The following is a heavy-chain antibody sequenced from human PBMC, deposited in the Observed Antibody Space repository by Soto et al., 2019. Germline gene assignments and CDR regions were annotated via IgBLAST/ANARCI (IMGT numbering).Heavy chain of an antibody. J-gene: IGHJ6*03. CDR1: GYTFTNYV. CDR2: INAANGNT. CDR3: ARDRYDFWGGSNYYYYYYMDV. D-gene: IGHD3-3*01. Sequence: ASVKVSCKASGYTFTNYVMYWVRQAPGQSLEWVGWINAANGNTKYSQKFQDRVTITRDTSARTAYMELSSLRSEDTAVYYCARDRYDFWGGSNYYYYYYMDVWGKGTTVTVSS. V-gene: IGHV1-3*01.